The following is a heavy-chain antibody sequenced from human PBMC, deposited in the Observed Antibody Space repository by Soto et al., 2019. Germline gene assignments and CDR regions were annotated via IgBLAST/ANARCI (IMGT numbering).Heavy chain of an antibody. J-gene: IGHJ4*02. CDR2: VSGCGGST. D-gene: IGHD3-3*01. V-gene: IGHV3-23*01. CDR3: AKGSISGVVRAGFDC. Sequence: PGGSLRLSCAASGFTFSGYAMNWVRQAPGKGLEWVSVVSGCGGSTFYADSVKGRFTTSRDNSKNTMYLQMNSLRAEDTAVYHCAKGSISGVVRAGFDCWGQGTPVTVSS. CDR1: GFTFSGYA.